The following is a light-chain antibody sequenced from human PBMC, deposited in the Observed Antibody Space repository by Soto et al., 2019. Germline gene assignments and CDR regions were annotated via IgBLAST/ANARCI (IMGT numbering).Light chain of an antibody. Sequence: EIVMTQSPATLSVSAGERATLSCRASQSVSIDLAWCQQKPGQAPRLLIYGASTGATGIPARFSGSGSGTEFTLTISGLQSEDFAIYYCQQYNNWPWAFGQGTKVDIK. CDR1: QSVSID. CDR3: QQYNNWPWA. J-gene: IGKJ1*01. CDR2: GAS. V-gene: IGKV3-15*01.